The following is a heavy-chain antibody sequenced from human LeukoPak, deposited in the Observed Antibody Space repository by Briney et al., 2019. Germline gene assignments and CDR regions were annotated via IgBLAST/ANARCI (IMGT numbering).Heavy chain of an antibody. J-gene: IGHJ3*02. CDR2: ISSSSTI. D-gene: IGHD3-22*01. Sequence: GGSLRLSCAASGFPFSSYSMNWVRQAPGKGLEWVSYISSSSTIYYADSVKGRFTISRDNAKNSLYLQMNSLRAEDTAVYYCAREAPGYDSSGYNDAFDIWGQGTMVTVSS. CDR3: AREAPGYDSSGYNDAFDI. V-gene: IGHV3-48*01. CDR1: GFPFSSYS.